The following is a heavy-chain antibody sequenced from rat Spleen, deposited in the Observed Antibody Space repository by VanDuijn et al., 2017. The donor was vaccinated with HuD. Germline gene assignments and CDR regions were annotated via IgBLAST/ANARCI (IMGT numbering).Heavy chain of an antibody. CDR1: GLIFSDYY. CDR2: ITNTGRNT. D-gene: IGHD1-4*01. V-gene: IGHV5-25*01. CDR3: ARPNYPGFNYFDY. J-gene: IGHJ2*01. Sequence: EVQLVESDGGLVQPGRSLKLSCVASGLIFSDYYMAWVRQAPGKGLEWVASITNTGRNTYYPDSVKGRFTISRDNTKTTLFLQMDSLRSEDTATYYCARPNYPGFNYFDYWGQGVMVTVSS.